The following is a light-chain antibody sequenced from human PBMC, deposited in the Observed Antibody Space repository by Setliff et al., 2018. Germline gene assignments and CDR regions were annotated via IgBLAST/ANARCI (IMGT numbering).Light chain of an antibody. CDR2: WAS. CDR1: QSVLYSSNNRNY. Sequence: DIVLTQSPDSLTMSLGERATINCKSSQSVLYSSNNRNYLAWYQQKPRQPPKLLIYWASTRESGVPDRFSGSRSGTDFTLTISFLQAEDVAIYYCQQYYSMPRTFGGGTKVDIK. J-gene: IGKJ4*01. CDR3: QQYYSMPRT. V-gene: IGKV4-1*01.